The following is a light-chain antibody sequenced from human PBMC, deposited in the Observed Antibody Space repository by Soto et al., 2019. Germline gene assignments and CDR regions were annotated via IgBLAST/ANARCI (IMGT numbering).Light chain of an antibody. CDR2: STS. J-gene: IGKJ1*01. CDR3: QQSYTTPWT. CDR1: QSVNTF. Sequence: DIQMTQSPSSLSASVGDRVTITCRLSQSVNTFLNWYQRKPGKAPHLLISSTSTLQSGVPSRFSGSGSGTEFTLTISSLQPEDFASYYCQQSYTTPWTFGQGTRVDIK. V-gene: IGKV1-39*01.